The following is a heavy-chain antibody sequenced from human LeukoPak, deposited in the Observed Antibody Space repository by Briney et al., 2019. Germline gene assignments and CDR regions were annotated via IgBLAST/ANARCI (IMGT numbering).Heavy chain of an antibody. CDR2: IYYSGST. Sequence: SETLSLTCTVSGGSISSYYRSWIRQPPGKGLEWIGYIYYSGSTNYNPSLKSRVTISVDTSKNQFSLKLSSVTAADTAVYYCARSGVSFGELLLDYWGQGTLVTVSS. J-gene: IGHJ4*02. CDR1: GGSISSYY. D-gene: IGHD3-10*01. CDR3: ARSGVSFGELLLDY. V-gene: IGHV4-59*08.